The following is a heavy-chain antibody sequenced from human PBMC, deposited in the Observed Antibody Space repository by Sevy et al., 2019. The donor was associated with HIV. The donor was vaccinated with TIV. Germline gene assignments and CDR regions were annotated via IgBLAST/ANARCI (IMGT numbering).Heavy chain of an antibody. CDR2: ISYDGGKE. J-gene: IGHJ4*02. Sequence: GESLKISCTVSGFTFGSYGMHWVRQAPGKGLEWVAIISYDGGKEYYADSVRGRFTISRDNSKNTLYLQMNSLRAEDTALYFCASAVAATLALDSWGQGTLVTVSS. V-gene: IGHV3-30*19. CDR1: GFTFGSYG. D-gene: IGHD2-15*01. CDR3: ASAVAATLALDS.